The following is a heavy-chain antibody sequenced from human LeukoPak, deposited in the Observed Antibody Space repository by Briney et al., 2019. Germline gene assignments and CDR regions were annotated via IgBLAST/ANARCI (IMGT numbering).Heavy chain of an antibody. CDR2: IYHSGST. J-gene: IGHJ4*02. Sequence: SETLSLTCAVSGYSISSGYYWGWIRQPPGKGLEWIGSIYHSGSTNYNPSLKSRVTISVDTSKNQFSLKLSSVTAADTAVYYCARVAKALERYYYDSSGYYYQGPNFDYWGQGTLVTVSS. V-gene: IGHV4-38-2*01. D-gene: IGHD3-22*01. CDR3: ARVAKALERYYYDSSGYYYQGPNFDY. CDR1: GYSISSGYY.